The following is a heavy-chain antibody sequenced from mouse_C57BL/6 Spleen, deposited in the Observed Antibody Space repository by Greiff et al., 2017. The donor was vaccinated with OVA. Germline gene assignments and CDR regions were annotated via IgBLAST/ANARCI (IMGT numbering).Heavy chain of an antibody. CDR1: GYAFSSYW. D-gene: IGHD4-1*02. CDR3: AQLGGGERLDY. J-gene: IGHJ2*01. CDR2: IYPGDGDT. Sequence: LQESGAELVKPGASVKISCKASGYAFSSYWMNWVKQRPGKGLEWIGQIYPGDGDTNYNGKFKGKATLTADKSSSTAYMQLSSLTSEDSAVYFCAQLGGGERLDYWGQGTTLTVSS. V-gene: IGHV1-80*01.